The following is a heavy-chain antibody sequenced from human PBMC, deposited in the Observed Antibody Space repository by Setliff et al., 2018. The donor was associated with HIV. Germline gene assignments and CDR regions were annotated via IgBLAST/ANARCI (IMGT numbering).Heavy chain of an antibody. J-gene: IGHJ6*03. CDR3: ASGVGYCAGDCYSTYYYDYMDV. D-gene: IGHD2-21*02. CDR1: GGTFSSYT. V-gene: IGHV1-69*13. Sequence: GASVKVSCKASGGTFSSYTISWVRQAPGQGLEWMGGIVPIFGTTKSAQKFQGRVTITADESTSTAYMALNGLRSEDTAVYYCASGVGYCAGDCYSTYYYDYMDVWGKGTTVTVSS. CDR2: IVPIFGTT.